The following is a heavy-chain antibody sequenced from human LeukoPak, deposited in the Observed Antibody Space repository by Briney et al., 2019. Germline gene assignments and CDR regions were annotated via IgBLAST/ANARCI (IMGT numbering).Heavy chain of an antibody. J-gene: IGHJ4*02. D-gene: IGHD6-19*01. V-gene: IGHV1-46*01. CDR1: GYTFTSYG. CDR2: INPSGGST. CDR3: ARSATHSGWYFY. Sequence: ASVKVSCKASGYTFTSYGISWVRQAPGQGLEWMGIINPSGGSTSYAQKFQGRVTMTRDTSTSTVYMELSSLRSEDTAVYYCARSATHSGWYFYWGQGTLVTVSS.